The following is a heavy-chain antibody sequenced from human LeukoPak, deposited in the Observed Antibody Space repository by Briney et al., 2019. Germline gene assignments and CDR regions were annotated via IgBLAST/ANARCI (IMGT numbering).Heavy chain of an antibody. Sequence: TGGSLRLSCAASGFAFGTYGMSWVRQAPEKGLEWVSSISGRGFSTYYADSVKGRFTISRDNSKNTLYLQMDSLRAEDTAVYYCAKEGITMVRGLITKDYFDYWGQGTLVTVSS. V-gene: IGHV3-23*01. CDR2: ISGRGFST. J-gene: IGHJ4*02. D-gene: IGHD3-10*01. CDR3: AKEGITMVRGLITKDYFDY. CDR1: GFAFGTYG.